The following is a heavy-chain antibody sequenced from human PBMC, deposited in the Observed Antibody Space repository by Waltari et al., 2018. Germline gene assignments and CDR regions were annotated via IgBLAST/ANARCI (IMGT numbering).Heavy chain of an antibody. J-gene: IGHJ4*02. CDR1: GFGFSHFS. V-gene: IGHV3-48*02. Sequence: EVQLIESGGALVQPGGSLRLSCAASGFGFSHFSMNWVRQAPGKGLEWIAYISTGGSTIYYAESVKGRFTISRDNAKNSLYLQMNGLTDEDTAIYYCTPLDYWGRGALVTVSS. CDR3: TPLDY. CDR2: ISTGGSTI.